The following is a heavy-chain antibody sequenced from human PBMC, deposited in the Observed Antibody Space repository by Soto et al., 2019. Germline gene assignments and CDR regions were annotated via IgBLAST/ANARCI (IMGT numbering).Heavy chain of an antibody. V-gene: IGHV4-39*01. D-gene: IGHD2-15*01. J-gene: IGHJ6*02. CDR2: IYYSGST. CDR1: GGSISSSSYY. CDR3: VEGGGGSGPKTYGMDV. Sequence: QLQLQESGPGLVKPSETLSLTCTVSGGSISSSSYYWGWIRQPPGKGLEWIGSIYYSGSTYYNPSLKSRVTISVDTSKNQFSLKLSSVTAADTAVYYCVEGGGGSGPKTYGMDVWGQGTTVTVSS.